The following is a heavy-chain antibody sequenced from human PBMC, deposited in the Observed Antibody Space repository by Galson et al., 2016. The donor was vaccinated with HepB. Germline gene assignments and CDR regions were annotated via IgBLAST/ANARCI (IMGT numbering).Heavy chain of an antibody. J-gene: IGHJ4*02. D-gene: IGHD3-16*01. CDR1: GFTVSNNY. CDR3: ARDGAGDMAGTHG. CDR2: IYSGGST. Sequence: SLRLPCAASGFTVSNNYMSWVRQAPGKGLEWVSVIYSGGSTKYADSVKGRFTISRDNSKNTLYLQMNSLRVEDTAVYYCARDGAGDMAGTHGWGQGTLVIVSS. V-gene: IGHV3-66*01.